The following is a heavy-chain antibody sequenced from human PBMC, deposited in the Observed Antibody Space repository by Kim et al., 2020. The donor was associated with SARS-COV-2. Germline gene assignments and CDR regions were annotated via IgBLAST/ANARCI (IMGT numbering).Heavy chain of an antibody. D-gene: IGHD3-3*01. J-gene: IGHJ6*02. V-gene: IGHV3-15*01. CDR2: IKSKTDGGTT. CDR3: TTETYDFWSGYYTYYYGMDV. Sequence: GGSLRLSCAASGFTFSNAWMSWVRQAPGKGPEWVGRIKSKTDGGTTDYAAPVKGRFTISRDDSKNTLYLQMNSLKTEDTAVYYCTTETYDFWSGYYTYYYGMDVWGQGTTVTVSS. CDR1: GFTFSNAW.